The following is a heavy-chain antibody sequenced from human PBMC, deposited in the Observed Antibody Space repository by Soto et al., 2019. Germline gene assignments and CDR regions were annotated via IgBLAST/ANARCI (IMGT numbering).Heavy chain of an antibody. CDR1: GGSVSRSNW. D-gene: IGHD6-19*01. CDR2: VYYSGTT. CDR3: ATAWRWLAPSGFDY. Sequence: QVQLQESGPGLVKPSGTLSLTCAVSGGSVSRSNWWSWVRQSPGKGLEWIGEVYYSGTTNYNPSLKSRVTLSIHKSKNQLSLRLSSVPAADTAVYSCATAWRWLAPSGFDYWGQGTLVTVSS. V-gene: IGHV4-4*02. J-gene: IGHJ4*02.